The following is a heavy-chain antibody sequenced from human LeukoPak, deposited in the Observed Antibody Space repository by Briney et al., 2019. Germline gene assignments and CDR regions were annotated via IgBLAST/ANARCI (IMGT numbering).Heavy chain of an antibody. CDR3: TRDRAYSSSWFDP. Sequence: ASVKVSCKASGYTFTSYYMHWVRQAPGQGLEWMGIINPSGGSTNYAQKFQGRVTITADESTSTAYMELSSLRSEDTAVYYCTRDRAYSSSWFDPWGQGTLVTVSS. D-gene: IGHD6-13*01. J-gene: IGHJ5*02. CDR2: INPSGGST. V-gene: IGHV1-46*01. CDR1: GYTFTSYY.